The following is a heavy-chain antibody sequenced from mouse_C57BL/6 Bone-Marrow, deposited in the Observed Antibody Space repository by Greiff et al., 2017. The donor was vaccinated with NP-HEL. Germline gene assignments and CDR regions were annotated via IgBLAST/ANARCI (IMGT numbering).Heavy chain of an antibody. CDR3: ARVGTGGEDY. Sequence: DVKLVESGGGLVKPGGSLKLSCAASGFTFSSYAMSWVRQTPEKRLEWVATISDGGSYTYYPDNVKGRFTISRDNAKNNLYLQMSHLKSEDTAMYYCARVGTGGEDYWGQGTTLTVSS. D-gene: IGHD4-1*01. V-gene: IGHV5-4*03. CDR2: ISDGGSYT. CDR1: GFTFSSYA. J-gene: IGHJ2*01.